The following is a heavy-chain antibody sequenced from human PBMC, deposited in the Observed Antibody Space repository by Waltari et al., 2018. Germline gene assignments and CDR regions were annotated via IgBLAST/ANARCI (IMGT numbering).Heavy chain of an antibody. CDR2: IYYSGST. D-gene: IGHD1-26*01. V-gene: IGHV4-59*11. CDR1: GGSISSHY. J-gene: IGHJ4*02. CDR3: ARVRVGAPDY. Sequence: QVQLQESGTGLVKPSETLSLTCTVSGGSISSHYWSWIRQPPGKGLEWIGYIYYSGSTNYNPSLKSRVTISVDTSKNQFSLKLSSVTAADTAVYYCARVRVGAPDYWGQGTLVTVSS.